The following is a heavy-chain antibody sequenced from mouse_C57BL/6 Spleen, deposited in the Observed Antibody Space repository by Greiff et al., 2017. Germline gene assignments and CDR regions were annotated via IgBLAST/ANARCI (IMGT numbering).Heavy chain of an antibody. V-gene: IGHV5-4*01. CDR2: ISDGGSYT. D-gene: IGHD2-2*01. CDR1: GFTFSSYA. CDR3: ARDPLASMVTTWDYFDY. J-gene: IGHJ2*01. Sequence: EVQRVESGGGLVKPGGSLKLSCAASGFTFSSYAMSWVRQTPEKRLEWVATISDGGSYTYYPDNVKGRFTISRDNAKNILYLQMSHLKSEDTAMYYCARDPLASMVTTWDYFDYWGQGTTLTVSS.